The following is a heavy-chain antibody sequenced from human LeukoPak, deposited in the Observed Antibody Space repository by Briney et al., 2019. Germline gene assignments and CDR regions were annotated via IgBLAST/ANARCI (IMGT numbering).Heavy chain of an antibody. CDR2: IYYSGST. D-gene: IGHD2-15*01. V-gene: IGHV4-39*07. CDR3: ARDPGGGSFGY. CDR1: GGSISSSSYY. J-gene: IGHJ4*02. Sequence: SETLSLTCTVSGGSISSSSYYWGWIRQPPGKGLEWIGSIYYSGSTYYNPSLKSRVTISVDTSKNQFSLKLSSVTAADTAVYYCARDPGGGSFGYWGQGTLVTVSS.